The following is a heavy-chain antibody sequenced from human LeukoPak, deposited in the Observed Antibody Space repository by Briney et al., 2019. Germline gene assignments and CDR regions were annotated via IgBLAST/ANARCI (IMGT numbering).Heavy chain of an antibody. J-gene: IGHJ4*02. V-gene: IGHV5-51*01. CDR3: ARPIPSGFGELFSSFDY. CDR2: NYPGDSDT. CDR1: GYSFTSYW. D-gene: IGHD3-10*01. Sequence: GESLKISCNGSGYSFTSYWIGWVRQMPGKGLEWMGINYPGDSDTIYSPSFQGQVTIAADKSISTAYLQWSSLKATDTAMYYCARPIPSGFGELFSSFDYWGQGTLVTVSS.